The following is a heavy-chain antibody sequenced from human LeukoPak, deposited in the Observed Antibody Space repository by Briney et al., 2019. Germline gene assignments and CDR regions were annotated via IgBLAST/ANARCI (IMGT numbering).Heavy chain of an antibody. CDR2: IKEDASEE. V-gene: IGHV3-7*01. CDR1: GFTSSRHW. D-gene: IGHD6-25*01. Sequence: GGSLRLSGAVSGFTSSRHWMSWVRQTPEKGLEWVANIKEDASEENYVDSVKGRFTISRDNAKNSLYLQMNSLRAEDTAVYYCAIAAGWELGYRGQGTLVTVSS. CDR3: AIAAGWELGY. J-gene: IGHJ4*02.